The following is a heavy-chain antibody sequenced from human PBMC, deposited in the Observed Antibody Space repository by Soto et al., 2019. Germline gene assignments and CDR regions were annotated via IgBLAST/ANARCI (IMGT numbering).Heavy chain of an antibody. V-gene: IGHV3-11*06. Sequence: GGSLRLSCAASGFTFSDYYMSWIRQAPGKGLEWVSYISSGSSYTNYADSVKGRFTISRDNAKNSLYLQMNSLRAEDTAVYYCARVRGYVLRFLEWLSGAFDIWGQGTMVTVSS. CDR3: ARVRGYVLRFLEWLSGAFDI. CDR1: GFTFSDYY. D-gene: IGHD3-3*01. CDR2: ISSGSSYT. J-gene: IGHJ3*02.